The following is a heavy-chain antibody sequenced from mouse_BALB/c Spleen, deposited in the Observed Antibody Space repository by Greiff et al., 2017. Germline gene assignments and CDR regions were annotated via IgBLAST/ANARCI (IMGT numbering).Heavy chain of an antibody. D-gene: IGHD1-1*02. CDR1: GYTFTDYV. J-gene: IGHJ3*01. CDR2: IYPGSGST. Sequence: VQLQQSGPELVKPGASVKMSCKASGYTFTDYVISWVKQRTGQGLEWIGEIYPGSGSTYYNEKFKGKATLTADKSSNTAYMQLSSLTSEDSAVYFCARGGYGAWFAYWGQGTLVTVSA. CDR3: ARGGYGAWFAY. V-gene: IGHV1-77*01.